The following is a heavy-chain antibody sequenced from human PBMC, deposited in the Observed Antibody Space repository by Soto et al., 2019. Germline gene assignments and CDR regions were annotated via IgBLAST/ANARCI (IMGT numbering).Heavy chain of an antibody. CDR2: IYYSGST. V-gene: IGHV4-39*01. Sequence: SETLSLTCTVSGGSISSSSYYWGWIRQPPGKGLEWIGSIYYSGSTYYNPSLKSRVTISVDTSKNQFSLKLSSVTAADTAVYYCEVHSGVAAENWFDPWGQGTLVTVSS. CDR1: GGSISSSSYY. CDR3: EVHSGVAAENWFDP. J-gene: IGHJ5*02. D-gene: IGHD2-15*01.